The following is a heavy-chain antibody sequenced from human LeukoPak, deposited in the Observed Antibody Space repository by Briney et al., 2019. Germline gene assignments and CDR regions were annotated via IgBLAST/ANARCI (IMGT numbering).Heavy chain of an antibody. Sequence: SQALSLACTLSVGSISRGDYYWIWIRHPPGKGREWIGYIYYSGSTYYSPSLKSRFTISVDTSKNQFSLQLSAVTAADTAVYYGARGEAVNFLHYWGQGTLVTVSS. CDR1: VGSISRGDYY. CDR2: IYYSGST. CDR3: ARGEAVNFLHY. D-gene: IGHD6-19*01. J-gene: IGHJ4*02. V-gene: IGHV4-30-4*08.